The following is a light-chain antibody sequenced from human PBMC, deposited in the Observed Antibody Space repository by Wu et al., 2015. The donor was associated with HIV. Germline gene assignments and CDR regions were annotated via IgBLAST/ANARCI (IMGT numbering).Light chain of an antibody. CDR3: QQYNSYSYS. V-gene: IGKV1-9*01. Sequence: IQLTQSPSSLSASVGDRVTITCRASQAISSYLAWYQQKPGKAPKLLIYAASTLQSGVPSRFSGSGSGTEFTLTISSLQPDDFATYYCQQYNSYSYSFGQGTKLEIK. CDR2: AAS. J-gene: IGKJ2*03. CDR1: QAISSY.